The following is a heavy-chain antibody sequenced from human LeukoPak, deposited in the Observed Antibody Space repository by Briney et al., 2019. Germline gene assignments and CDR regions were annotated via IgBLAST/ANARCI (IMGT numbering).Heavy chain of an antibody. CDR2: IESYSRII. J-gene: IGHJ4*02. CDR1: GFTFSSYS. D-gene: IGHD4-17*01. V-gene: IGHV3-48*01. CDR3: ARQGPNGDLDF. Sequence: PGGSLRLSCAASGFTFSSYSMNWVRQAPGKGLQWVSYIESYSRIIHYADSVKGRFTISRDDAKNSLFLQMNSLRAEDTAIYYCARQGPNGDLDFWGQGTLVTVSS.